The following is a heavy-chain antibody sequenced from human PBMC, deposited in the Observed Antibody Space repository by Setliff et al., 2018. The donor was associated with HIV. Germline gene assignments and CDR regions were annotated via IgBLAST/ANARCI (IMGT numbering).Heavy chain of an antibody. D-gene: IGHD3-10*01. J-gene: IGHJ5*02. V-gene: IGHV4-4*09. CDR1: GGSISGHY. CDR3: ARHSGVASPNWFDP. CDR2: IYSSGST. Sequence: TSETLSLTCTVSGGSISGHYWSWIRQPPGRGLELIGYIYSSGSTNFNPPLQSRVTISVDTSKNQFSLKLSSVTAADTAVYYCARHSGVASPNWFDPWGQGALVTVSS.